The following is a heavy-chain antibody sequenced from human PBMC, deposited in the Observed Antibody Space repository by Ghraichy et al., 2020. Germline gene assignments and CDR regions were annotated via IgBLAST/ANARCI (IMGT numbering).Heavy chain of an antibody. CDR1: GFTFSSYA. J-gene: IGHJ6*02. V-gene: IGHV3-23*01. Sequence: GWSLRLSCAASGFTFSSYAMSWVRQAPGKGLEWVSAISGSGGSTYYADSVKGRFTISRDNSKNTLYLQTNSLRAEDTAVYYCAKHRYCSSTSCYISYYYYYGMDVWGQGTTVTVSS. CDR3: AKHRYCSSTSCYISYYYYYGMDV. D-gene: IGHD2-2*02. CDR2: ISGSGGST.